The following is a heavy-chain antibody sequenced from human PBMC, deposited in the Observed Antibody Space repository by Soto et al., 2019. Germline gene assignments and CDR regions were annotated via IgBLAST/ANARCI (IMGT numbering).Heavy chain of an antibody. J-gene: IGHJ5*02. V-gene: IGHV6-1*01. CDR3: AKGDNLGPKTGYAFDP. CDR2: TYFRSKWYN. Sequence: SHTLSLTSATSGDSVLRNTASSNWIRQWPSRGLEWLGRTYFRSKWYNDYAVSVKSRIIINPDTSNNQFSQQLNSVTPEDTAVYFCAKGDNLGPKTGYAFDPWGQGIMVTVSS. CDR1: GDSVLRNTAS. D-gene: IGHD5-12*01.